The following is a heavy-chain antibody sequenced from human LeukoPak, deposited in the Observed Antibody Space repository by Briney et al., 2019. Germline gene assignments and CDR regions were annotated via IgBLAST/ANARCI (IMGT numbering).Heavy chain of an antibody. Sequence: GGSLRLSCAASGFTFDDYAMHWVRQAPGKGLEWVPGISWNSGSIGYADSVKGRFTISRDNAKNSLYLQMNSLRAEDTALYYCAKDRGGSGSPRYRFDPWGQGTLVTVSS. J-gene: IGHJ5*02. CDR1: GFTFDDYA. CDR3: AKDRGGSGSPRYRFDP. CDR2: ISWNSGSI. V-gene: IGHV3-9*01. D-gene: IGHD3-10*01.